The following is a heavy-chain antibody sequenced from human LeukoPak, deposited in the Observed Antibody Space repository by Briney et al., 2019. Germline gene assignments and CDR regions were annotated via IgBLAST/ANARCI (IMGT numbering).Heavy chain of an antibody. CDR1: GGSISSSSYY. CDR3: AGDLWRPSLKPTTVVTL. D-gene: IGHD4-23*01. Sequence: SETLSLTCTVSGGSISSSSYYWGWIRQLPGKGLEWIGSIYYSGSTYYNPSLKSRVTISVDTSKNQFSLKLSSVTAADTAVYYCAGDLWRPSLKPTTVVTLWGQGTLVTISS. CDR2: IYYSGST. V-gene: IGHV4-39*07. J-gene: IGHJ4*02.